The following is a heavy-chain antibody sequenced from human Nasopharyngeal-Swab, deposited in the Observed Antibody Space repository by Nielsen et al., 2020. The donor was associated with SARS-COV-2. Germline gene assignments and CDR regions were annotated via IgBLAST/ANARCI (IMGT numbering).Heavy chain of an antibody. CDR3: ARLAVVVPAAGYYYYGMDV. D-gene: IGHD2-2*01. V-gene: IGHV1-69*13. J-gene: IGHJ6*02. Sequence: SVKVSCKASGGTFSSYAISWVRQAPGQGLEWMGGIIPIFGTANYAQKFQGRVTITADESTSTAYMELSSLRSEDTAVYYCARLAVVVPAAGYYYYGMDVWGQGTTVTVSS. CDR1: GGTFSSYA. CDR2: IIPIFGTA.